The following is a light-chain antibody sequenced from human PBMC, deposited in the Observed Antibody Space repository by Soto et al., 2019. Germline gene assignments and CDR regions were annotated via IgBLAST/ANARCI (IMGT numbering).Light chain of an antibody. CDR1: QSIRSK. J-gene: IGKJ1*01. CDR3: QQYSNWPPWT. Sequence: EIVMTQSPGTLSVSPGERATLSCRASQSIRSKLAWYQQKPGQAPRLLIFGASTRATGIPARFSGSGSGTEFTLTISSLQSEDFAVYYCQQYSNWPPWTFGQGTKVDIK. V-gene: IGKV3-15*01. CDR2: GAS.